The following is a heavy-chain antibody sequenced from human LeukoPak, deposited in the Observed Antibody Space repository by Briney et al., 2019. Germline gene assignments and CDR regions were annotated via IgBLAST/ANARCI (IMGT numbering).Heavy chain of an antibody. CDR2: IYYSGST. CDR1: GGSISSYY. CDR3: ARETSQKGAHYMDV. V-gene: IGHV4-59*01. Sequence: SETLSLTCTVSGGSISSYYWGWIRQPPGKGLEWIGYIYYSGSTNYNPSLKSRVTISVDTSKKQFSLKLTSVTVADTAVYYCARETSQKGAHYMDVWGKGTTVTISS. J-gene: IGHJ6*03. D-gene: IGHD3-16*01.